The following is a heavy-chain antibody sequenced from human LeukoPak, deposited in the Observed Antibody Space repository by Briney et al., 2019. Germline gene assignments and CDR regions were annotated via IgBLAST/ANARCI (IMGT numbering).Heavy chain of an antibody. CDR3: ARAPYYDILTGFGVFDY. CDR1: GYTFTSYG. D-gene: IGHD3-9*01. V-gene: IGHV1-18*01. Sequence: ASVKVPCKASGYTFTSYGISWVRQAPGQGLEWMGWISAYNGNTNYAQKLQGRVTMTTDTSTSTDYMEPRSLRSDHTAVYYCARAPYYDILTGFGVFDYWGQGTLVTVSS. CDR2: ISAYNGNT. J-gene: IGHJ4*02.